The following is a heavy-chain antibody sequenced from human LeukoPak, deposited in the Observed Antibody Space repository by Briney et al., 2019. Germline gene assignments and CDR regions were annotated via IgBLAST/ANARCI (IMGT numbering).Heavy chain of an antibody. J-gene: IGHJ6*03. Sequence: SVKVSCXASGGTFSSYAISWVRQAPGQGLEWMGGIIPIFGTANYAQKFQGRVTITADESTSTAYMELSSLRSEDTAVYYCARVVVPAAILGLDMASWRENYYYYMDVWGKGTTVTVSS. CDR1: GGTFSSYA. CDR3: ARVVVPAAILGLDMASWRENYYYYMDV. V-gene: IGHV1-69*01. D-gene: IGHD2-2*01. CDR2: IIPIFGTA.